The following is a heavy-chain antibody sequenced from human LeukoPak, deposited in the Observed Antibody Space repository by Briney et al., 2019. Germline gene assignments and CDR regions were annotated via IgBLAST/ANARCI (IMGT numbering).Heavy chain of an antibody. V-gene: IGHV4-39*07. J-gene: IGHJ4*02. CDR2: IYYRGNT. CDR3: ARDEGYCSSTTCYSFDY. Sequence: SETLSLTCTVSGVSISSSSYCWGWVRQPPEKGLEWIGSIYYRGNTYFNPSLKSRVTMSVDPSKNQFSLKLSSVTAADTAVYYWARDEGYCSSTTCYSFDYWGQGTLVTVSS. CDR1: GVSISSSSYC. D-gene: IGHD2-2*01.